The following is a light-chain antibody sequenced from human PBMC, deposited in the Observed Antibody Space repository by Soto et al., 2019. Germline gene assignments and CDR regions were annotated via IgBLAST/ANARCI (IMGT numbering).Light chain of an antibody. V-gene: IGKV3-15*01. J-gene: IGKJ1*01. CDR1: QRISSR. CDR3: QQYNDWPWT. Sequence: EIVMTQSPATLSVSPGERATLSCTASQRISSRLAWYQQKPGQAPRLLISGASTRATGIPASFSGSGSGTEFTLTISSLQSEDFAVYYCQQYNDWPWTFGQGTKVQIK. CDR2: GAS.